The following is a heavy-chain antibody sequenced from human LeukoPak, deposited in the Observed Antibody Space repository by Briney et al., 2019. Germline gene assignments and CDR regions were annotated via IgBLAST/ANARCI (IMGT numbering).Heavy chain of an antibody. V-gene: IGHV4-4*07. D-gene: IGHD6-13*01. CDR1: GGSISSYY. CDR3: AGPAAGKSECWFDP. J-gene: IGHJ5*02. Sequence: SETLSLTCTVSGGSISSYYWSWIRQPAGKGLEWIGRIYTSRSTNYNPSLKSRVTMSVDTSKNQFSLKLSSVTAADTAVYYCAGPAAGKSECWFDPWGQGTLVTVSS. CDR2: IYTSRST.